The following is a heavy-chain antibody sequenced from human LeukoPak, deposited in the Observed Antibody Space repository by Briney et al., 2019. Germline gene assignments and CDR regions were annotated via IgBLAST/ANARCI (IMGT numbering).Heavy chain of an antibody. J-gene: IGHJ4*02. D-gene: IGHD2-21*02. CDR3: AKVAKGNIVVVTALDY. V-gene: IGHV3-48*03. CDR2: ISGSGSTI. CDR1: GFTFSNYE. Sequence: GGSLRLSCAASGFTFSNYEMNWVRQAPGKGLDWVSYISGSGSTIYYADSVRGRFTISRDNSKNTLYLQMNSLGPEDTAMYYCAKVAKGNIVVVTALDYWGPGTLVTVSS.